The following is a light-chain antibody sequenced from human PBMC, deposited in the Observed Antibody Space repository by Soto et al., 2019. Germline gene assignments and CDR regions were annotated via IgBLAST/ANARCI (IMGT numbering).Light chain of an antibody. CDR3: SSFAGSNNFPYF. CDR2: EIN. Sequence: QSALTQPPSASGSPGQSVTISCTGTSSDVGAYDYVSWYQQHPGKAPKLMIYEINKRPSGVPDRFSGSKSGNTASLTVSGLQAEDEADYYCSSFAGSNNFPYFLGTGTKV. CDR1: SSDVGAYDY. V-gene: IGLV2-8*01. J-gene: IGLJ1*01.